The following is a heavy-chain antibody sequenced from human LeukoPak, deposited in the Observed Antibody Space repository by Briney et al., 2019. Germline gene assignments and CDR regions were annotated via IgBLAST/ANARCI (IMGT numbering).Heavy chain of an antibody. D-gene: IGHD5-18*01. V-gene: IGHV3-30*07. CDR2: ISYDGSNK. J-gene: IGHJ4*02. CDR3: VREARGYHYTYFDY. Sequence: PGGSLRLSCAASGFTFSSYAMHWVRQAPGKGLEWVAVISYDGSNKYYADSVKGRFTFSRDNSKNTLYLQMNSLRAGDTAVYYCVREARGYHYTYFDYWGQGTLVTVSS. CDR1: GFTFSSYA.